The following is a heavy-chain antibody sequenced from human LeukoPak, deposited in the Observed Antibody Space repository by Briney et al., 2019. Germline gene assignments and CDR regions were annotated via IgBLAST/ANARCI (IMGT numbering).Heavy chain of an antibody. CDR3: ARGSPIGIAAAGA. J-gene: IGHJ4*02. V-gene: IGHV1-8*01. D-gene: IGHD6-13*01. Sequence: APVKVSCKASGYTFTSYDINWVRQDTGQGRECMGWMNPNSGNTGYAQKFQGRVTMTRNTSISTAYMELSSLRSEDTAVYYCARGSPIGIAAAGAWGQGTLVSVSS. CDR2: MNPNSGNT. CDR1: GYTFTSYD.